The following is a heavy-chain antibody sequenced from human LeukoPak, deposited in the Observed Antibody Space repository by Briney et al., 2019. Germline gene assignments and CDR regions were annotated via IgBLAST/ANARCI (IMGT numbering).Heavy chain of an antibody. Sequence: ASVRVSCKASGYTITGYYIHWVRQAPGQGLEWMGWINTNSGGPNLSQKFQGRATMTRDMSITTVYMDLSGLRTDDTAVYYCARAGVAGDYYYGLDVWGQGTTVTVSS. J-gene: IGHJ6*02. D-gene: IGHD2-15*01. V-gene: IGHV1-2*02. CDR2: INTNSGGP. CDR3: ARAGVAGDYYYGLDV. CDR1: GYTITGYY.